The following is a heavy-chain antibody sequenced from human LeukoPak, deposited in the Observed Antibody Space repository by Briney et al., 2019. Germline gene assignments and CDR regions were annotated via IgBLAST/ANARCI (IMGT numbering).Heavy chain of an antibody. CDR2: IYYSGST. J-gene: IGHJ4*02. CDR1: GYSITSAYY. CDR3: ARFNSGSYQHYFDY. D-gene: IGHD1-26*01. Sequence: SETLSLTCTVSGYSITSAYYWGWIRQPPGRGLEWIGSIYYSGSTYNNPSLKSRVTISVDTSKNQFSLKLSSVTAADTAVYYCARFNSGSYQHYFDYWGQGTLVTASS. V-gene: IGHV4-38-2*02.